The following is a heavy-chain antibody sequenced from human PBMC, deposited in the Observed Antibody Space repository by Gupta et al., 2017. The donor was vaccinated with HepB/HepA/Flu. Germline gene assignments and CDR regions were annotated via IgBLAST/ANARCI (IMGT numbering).Heavy chain of an antibody. CDR3: ARAGTGHYYYYYMDV. CDR1: GFTFSSYS. J-gene: IGHJ6*03. CDR2: ISSSSSYI. V-gene: IGHV3-21*01. D-gene: IGHD3/OR15-3a*01. Sequence: EVQLVESGGGLVKPGGSLRLSCAASGFTFSSYSMNWVRQAPGKGLEWVSSISSSSSYIYYADSVKGRFTISRDNAKNSLYLQMNSLRAEDTAEYYCARAGTGHYYYYYMDVWGKGTTVTVSS.